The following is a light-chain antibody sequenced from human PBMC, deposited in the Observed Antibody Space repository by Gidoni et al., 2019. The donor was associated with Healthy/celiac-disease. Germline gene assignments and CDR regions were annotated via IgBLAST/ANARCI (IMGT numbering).Light chain of an antibody. CDR1: QSVSSNY. CDR2: GAS. J-gene: IGKJ2*03. Sequence: EIVLTQSPGTLSLSPGKRATLSCRASQSVSSNYLAWYQQKPGQAPRLLMYGASSRATGIPDRFSGSGSGTDFTLTISRLEPEDFAVYYCQQYGSSPPYSFGQGTKLEIK. V-gene: IGKV3-20*01. CDR3: QQYGSSPPYS.